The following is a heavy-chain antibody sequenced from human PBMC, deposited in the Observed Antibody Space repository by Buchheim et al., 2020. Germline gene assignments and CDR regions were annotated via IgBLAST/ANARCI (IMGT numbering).Heavy chain of an antibody. J-gene: IGHJ5*02. CDR3: AGGFWRDGFDP. D-gene: IGHD3-3*01. CDR1: GGSISSGSYS. V-gene: IGHV4-61*02. Sequence: QVQLQESGPGLLKPSQTLSLTCAVSGGSISSGSYSWNWIRQPAGKGLEWIGRIFSSGITNYNPSLTSRLTISVDTSKDQFSLTLSSLTAADTPVYYCAGGFWRDGFDPWGQGTL. CDR2: IFSSGIT.